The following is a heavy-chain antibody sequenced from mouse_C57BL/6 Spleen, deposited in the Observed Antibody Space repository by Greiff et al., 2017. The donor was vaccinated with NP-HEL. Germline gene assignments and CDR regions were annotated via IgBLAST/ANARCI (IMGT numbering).Heavy chain of an antibody. CDR2: ISSGSSTI. V-gene: IGHV5-17*01. CDR1: GFTFSDYG. D-gene: IGHD2-3*01. CDR3: AREGAYDGYFLDY. J-gene: IGHJ2*01. Sequence: EVHLVESGGGLVKPGGSLKLSCAASGFTFSDYGMHWVRQAPEKGLEWVAYISSGSSTIYYADTVKGRFTISRDNAKNTLFLQMTSLRSEDTAMYYCAREGAYDGYFLDYWGQGTTLTVSS.